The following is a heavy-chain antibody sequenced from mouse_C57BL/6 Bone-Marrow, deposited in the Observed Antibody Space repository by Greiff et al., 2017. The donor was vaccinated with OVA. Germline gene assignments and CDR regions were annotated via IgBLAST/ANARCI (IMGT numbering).Heavy chain of an antibody. J-gene: IGHJ3*01. Sequence: QVQLQQPGAELVKPGASVKVSCKASGYTFTSYWMHWVKQRPGQGLEWIGRIHPSDSDTNYNQNFKVKATLTVDRSSSTAYMQLSSLTSEDSALYYCTLGYYGSSYGFAYWGLGTLVTVSA. CDR1: GYTFTSYW. V-gene: IGHV1-74*01. D-gene: IGHD1-1*01. CDR2: IHPSDSDT. CDR3: TLGYYGSSYGFAY.